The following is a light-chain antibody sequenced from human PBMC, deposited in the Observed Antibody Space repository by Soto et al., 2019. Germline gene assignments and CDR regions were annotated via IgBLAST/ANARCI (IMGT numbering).Light chain of an antibody. Sequence: EIVLTQSPGTLSFSPGDRATLSCRARQSISSSYLAWYQQKPGQAPRLLVYGASSRATGIPDRFSGSGSGTDVTLTISRLEPEDVAVYYCQQYGSSRVTFGPGTKVDIK. CDR3: QQYGSSRVT. CDR1: QSISSSY. V-gene: IGKV3-20*01. CDR2: GAS. J-gene: IGKJ3*01.